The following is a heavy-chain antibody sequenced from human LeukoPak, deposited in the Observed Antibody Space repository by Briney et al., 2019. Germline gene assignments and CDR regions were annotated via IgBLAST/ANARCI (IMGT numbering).Heavy chain of an antibody. CDR3: ARGYCSGGSCYSSYYYSYMDV. J-gene: IGHJ6*03. D-gene: IGHD2-15*01. CDR1: GGSISSSSYY. CDR2: INYSGST. Sequence: SETLSLTCTVSGGSISSSSYYWGWIRQPPGKGLEWIGSINYSGSTYYNPSLKSRVTISVDRSKNQFSLKLSSVTAADTAVYYCARGYCSGGSCYSSYYYSYMDVWGKGTTVTVSS. V-gene: IGHV4-39*07.